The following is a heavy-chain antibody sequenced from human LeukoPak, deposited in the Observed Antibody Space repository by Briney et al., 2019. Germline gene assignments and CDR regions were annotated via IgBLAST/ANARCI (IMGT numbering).Heavy chain of an antibody. CDR1: GFTFSSYS. Sequence: PGGSLRLSCAPSGFTFSSYSMNWVRQAPGKGLEWVSSISSSSSYIYYADSVKGRFTISRDNAKNSLYLQMNSLRAEDTAVYYCARDTQSLAARSRDVWGQGTTVTVSS. J-gene: IGHJ6*02. D-gene: IGHD6-6*01. V-gene: IGHV3-21*01. CDR2: ISSSSSYI. CDR3: ARDTQSLAARSRDV.